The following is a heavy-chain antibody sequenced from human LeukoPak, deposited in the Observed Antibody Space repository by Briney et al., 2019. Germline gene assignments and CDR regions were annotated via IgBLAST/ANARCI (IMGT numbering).Heavy chain of an antibody. CDR1: GYTFTSYD. J-gene: IGHJ3*02. Sequence: GASVKVSCMASGYTFTSYDINWVRQATGQGLEWMGWMNPNSGNTGYAQKFQGRVTMTRNTSISTAYMELSSLRSEDTAVYYCARAETSITMIVVVIDAFDIWGQGTMVTVSS. V-gene: IGHV1-8*01. CDR2: MNPNSGNT. D-gene: IGHD3-22*01. CDR3: ARAETSITMIVVVIDAFDI.